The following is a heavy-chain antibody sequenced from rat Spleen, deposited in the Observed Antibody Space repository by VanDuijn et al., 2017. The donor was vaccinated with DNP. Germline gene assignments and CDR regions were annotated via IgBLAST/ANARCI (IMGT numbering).Heavy chain of an antibody. Sequence: EVQLVESGGGFVQPGRSLRLSCGVSGFAFSNYAMAWVRQAPAKGLEWVASISSGGLNFYYRDSVKGRFTISRDDATNTHYLQMDSLRSDDTATYYCARQGGTTPFDYWGQGVMVTVSS. CDR3: ARQGGTTPFDY. CDR2: ISSGGLNF. CDR1: GFAFSNYA. J-gene: IGHJ2*01. V-gene: IGHV5S13*01. D-gene: IGHD1-5*01.